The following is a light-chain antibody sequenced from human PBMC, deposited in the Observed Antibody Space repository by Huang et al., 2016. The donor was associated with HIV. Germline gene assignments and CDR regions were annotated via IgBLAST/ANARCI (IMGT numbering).Light chain of an antibody. CDR3: RQTLQTPLT. CDR1: QSLLQSNGYND. V-gene: IGKV2-28*01. CDR2: LGS. Sequence: DIVMTQSPLSLPVTPGAPASISCRSSQSLLQSNGYNDLDWYLQKPGQSPQLLIYLGSARATGDPDRFSGSGSGAAFTLKISRGEAEDVGVYYFRQTLQTPLTFGGGTRVEIK. J-gene: IGKJ4*01.